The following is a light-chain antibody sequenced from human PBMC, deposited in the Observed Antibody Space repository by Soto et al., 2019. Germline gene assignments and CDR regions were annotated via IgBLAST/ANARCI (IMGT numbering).Light chain of an antibody. CDR1: QNIVSC. CDR2: MAS. V-gene: IGKV1-5*03. Sequence: DVQMTQSPSTLSASIGDTVTITCRASQNIVSCLAWYQQKPGRPPKLLIYMASILESGVPSRFSGRGSGTEFTLTISGLQPDDLGTYYCQQYNSYPNTFGEGTKLDI. J-gene: IGKJ2*01. CDR3: QQYNSYPNT.